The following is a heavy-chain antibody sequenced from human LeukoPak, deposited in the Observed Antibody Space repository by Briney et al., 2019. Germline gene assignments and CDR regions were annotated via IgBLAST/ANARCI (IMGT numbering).Heavy chain of an antibody. Sequence: GASVKVSRKTSGYTFTGYYLHWVRQAPGQGLEWMGWINPNNGATNHAQRFQGRVTMTRDTSTSTAYMELSSLGSDDTAVYYCARTERASDWYKGYYYYYGMDVWGQGTTVTVSS. CDR3: ARTERASDWYKGYYYYYGMDV. V-gene: IGHV1-2*02. D-gene: IGHD6-19*01. J-gene: IGHJ6*02. CDR2: INPNNGAT. CDR1: GYTFTGYY.